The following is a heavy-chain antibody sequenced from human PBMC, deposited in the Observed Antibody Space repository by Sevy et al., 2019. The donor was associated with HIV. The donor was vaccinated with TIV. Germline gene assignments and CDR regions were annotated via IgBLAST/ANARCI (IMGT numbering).Heavy chain of an antibody. CDR1: GGSISSGGYY. CDR2: IYYSGST. D-gene: IGHD2-15*01. V-gene: IGHV4-31*03. CDR3: ARGTRDCSGGSCFHRRNYYYYMDV. J-gene: IGHJ6*03. Sequence: SETLSLTCTVSGGSISSGGYYWSWIRQHPGKGLEWIGYIYYSGSTYYNPSLKSRVTISVDTSKNQFSLKLSPVTAADTAVYYCARGTRDCSGGSCFHRRNYYYYMDVWGKGTTVTVSS.